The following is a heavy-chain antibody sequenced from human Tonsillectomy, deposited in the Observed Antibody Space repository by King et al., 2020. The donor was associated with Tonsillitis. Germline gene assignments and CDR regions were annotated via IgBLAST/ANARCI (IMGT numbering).Heavy chain of an antibody. CDR2: IEYEGSIY. V-gene: IGHV3-30*03. J-gene: IGHJ4*02. CDR3: ARDLSHWALSFDN. CDR1: GFTLSRCG. D-gene: IGHD7-27*01. Sequence: VQLVESGGGVVQPGGSLRLSCVGSGFTLSRCGMQWVRQAPGKGLEWVAGIEYEGSIYYYADSVKGRFTVSRDDSENTLYLHMNSLRAEDTAVYYCARDLSHWALSFDNWGQGTLVTVSS.